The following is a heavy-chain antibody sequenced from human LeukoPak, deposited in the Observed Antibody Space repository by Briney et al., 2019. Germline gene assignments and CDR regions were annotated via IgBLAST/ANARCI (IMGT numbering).Heavy chain of an antibody. CDR3: ARGYRRSPLGPLGDY. CDR2: IYYSGNT. CDR1: GSSINYISYY. D-gene: IGHD3-16*01. Sequence: WGALYLTCTVSGSSINYISYYLGCIRQPPGKGLGWIESIYYSGNTYYKPSVKSRVTISVDTSKNQFSLKLSSVTAADTAVYYCARGYRRSPLGPLGDYWGQGTLVTVSS. J-gene: IGHJ4*02. V-gene: IGHV4-39*07.